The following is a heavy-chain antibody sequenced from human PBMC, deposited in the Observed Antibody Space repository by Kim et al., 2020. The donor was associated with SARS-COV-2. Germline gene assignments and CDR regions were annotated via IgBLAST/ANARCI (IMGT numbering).Heavy chain of an antibody. CDR2: INPSGGST. CDR3: ARERRYCSSTSCYPGYGMDV. V-gene: IGHV1-46*01. Sequence: ASVKVSCKASGYTFTSYYMHWVRQAPGQGLEWMGIINPSGGSTSYAQKFQGRVTMTRDTSTSTVYMELSSLRSEDTAVYYCARERRYCSSTSCYPGYGMDVWGQWTTVTVSS. CDR1: GYTFTSYY. D-gene: IGHD2-2*01. J-gene: IGHJ6*02.